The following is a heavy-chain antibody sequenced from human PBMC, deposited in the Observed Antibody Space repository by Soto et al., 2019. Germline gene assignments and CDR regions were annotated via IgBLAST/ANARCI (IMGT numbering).Heavy chain of an antibody. CDR3: ARVLRYFVWDTYCSDH. V-gene: IGHV1-18*01. J-gene: IGHJ4*02. D-gene: IGHD3-9*01. CDR2: ISAYNGNT. CDR1: GYTFTSYG. Sequence: ASVKVSCKASGYTFTSYGISWVRQAPGQGLEWMGWISAYNGNTNYAQKLQGRVAMTTDTSTSTAYMELRSLRSDDTAVYYCARVLRYFVWDTYCSDHWRQGTLVTSPQ.